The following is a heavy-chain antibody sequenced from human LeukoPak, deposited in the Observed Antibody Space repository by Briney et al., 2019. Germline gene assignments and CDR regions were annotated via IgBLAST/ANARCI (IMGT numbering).Heavy chain of an antibody. V-gene: IGHV4-4*07. J-gene: IGHJ6*03. Sequence: SETLSLTCTVSGGSISSYYCSWIRQPAGKGPEWIGRGYTSGSTNYNPSLKSRLTMSVDTSKNQFSLKLSSVTAADTAVYYCARDPGGSDFWSGSRTGYYMDVWGKGTTVTVSS. CDR1: GGSISSYY. CDR2: GYTSGST. D-gene: IGHD3-3*01. CDR3: ARDPGGSDFWSGSRTGYYMDV.